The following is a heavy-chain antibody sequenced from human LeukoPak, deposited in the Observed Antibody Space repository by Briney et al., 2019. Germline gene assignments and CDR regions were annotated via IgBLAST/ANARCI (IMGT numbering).Heavy chain of an antibody. CDR3: ARSPTAINGYFDP. Sequence: GGSLRLSCAASGFTLSSYAMNWVRQAPGKGLEWVSVISGGGGSTYYADSVKGRFTISRDNSKNTLYLQMNSLRADDTAVYYCARSPTAINGYFDPWGQGTLVTVSS. CDR1: GFTLSSYA. D-gene: IGHD2-2*01. J-gene: IGHJ5*02. V-gene: IGHV3-23*01. CDR2: ISGGGGST.